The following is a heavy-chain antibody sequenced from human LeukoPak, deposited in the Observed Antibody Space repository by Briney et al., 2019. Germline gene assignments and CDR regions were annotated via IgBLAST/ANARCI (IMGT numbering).Heavy chain of an antibody. V-gene: IGHV3-30*02. CDR3: AKDSSHWAFDY. J-gene: IGHJ4*02. CDR2: IQHDGTNK. CDR1: GVTFSSYG. D-gene: IGHD7-27*01. Sequence: GGSLRLSCAEPGVTFSSYGMHWVRQAPGKGLEWVAFIQHDGTNKYYADSLKGGFTISRDKTKNTLYLQMNSLRTEDTAVYYCAKDSSHWAFDYWGQGALVAVSS.